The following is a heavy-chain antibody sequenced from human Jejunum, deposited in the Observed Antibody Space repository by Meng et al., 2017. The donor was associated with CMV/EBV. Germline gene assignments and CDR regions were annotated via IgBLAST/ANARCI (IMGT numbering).Heavy chain of an antibody. CDR1: GFTFSSYG. D-gene: IGHD6-13*01. V-gene: IGHV3-30*02. J-gene: IGHJ4*02. CDR3: AKILAAAGGDY. Sequence: VQLVEAGGGVVQPGGSLRLSVAAYGFTFSSYGMHWVRQAPGKGLEWVAFIRYDGSNKYYADSVKGRFTISRDNSKNTLYLQMNSLRAEDTAVYYCAKILAAAGGDYWGQGTLVTVSS. CDR2: IRYDGSNK.